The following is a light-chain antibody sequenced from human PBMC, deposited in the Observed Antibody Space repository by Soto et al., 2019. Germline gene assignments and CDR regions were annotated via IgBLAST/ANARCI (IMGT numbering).Light chain of an antibody. J-gene: IGKJ1*01. Sequence: IQMTQSPSSLSASVGDRVTITCRASQGIRNDLDWFQQKPGKAPKLLISAASTLQSGVPSRFRGSASGTDFTLTITGLQPDDFATYYCQNYNGPPWTFGQGTKVDIK. CDR2: AAS. CDR3: QNYNGPPWT. V-gene: IGKV1-27*01. CDR1: QGIRND.